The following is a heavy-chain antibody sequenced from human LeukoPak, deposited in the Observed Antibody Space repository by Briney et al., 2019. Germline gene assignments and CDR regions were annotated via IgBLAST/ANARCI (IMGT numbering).Heavy chain of an antibody. D-gene: IGHD6-13*01. CDR3: ARGGSSWYWFDP. CDR1: GGSISSGGYY. V-gene: IGHV4-61*08. CDR2: IYYSGST. J-gene: IGHJ5*02. Sequence: PSQTLSLTCTVSGGSISSGGYYWSWIRQHPGKGLEWIGYIYYSGSTNYNPSLKGRVTISVDTSKNQFSLKLSSVTAADTAVYYCARGGSSWYWFDPWGQGTLVTVSS.